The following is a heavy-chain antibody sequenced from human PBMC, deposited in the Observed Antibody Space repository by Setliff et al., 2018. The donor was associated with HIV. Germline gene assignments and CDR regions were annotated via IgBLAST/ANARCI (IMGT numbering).Heavy chain of an antibody. CDR1: GYPFTYYW. J-gene: IGHJ4*02. CDR2: IYPGDSTI. CDR3: TKRRRAPGTADLEAF. V-gene: IGHV5-51*01. Sequence: GESLKISCQASGYPFTYYWIGWVRQRPGEGLEWVGVIYPGDSTIRYSPSFQGQVTISADNPITTAYLQWSSLTTSDTATYFCTKRRRAPGTADLEAFWGQGTLVTVSS. D-gene: IGHD2-21*02.